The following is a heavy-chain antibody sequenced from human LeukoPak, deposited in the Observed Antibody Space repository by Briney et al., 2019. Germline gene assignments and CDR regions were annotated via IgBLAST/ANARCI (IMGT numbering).Heavy chain of an antibody. CDR1: GYTFSSFG. CDR2: ISTHNGDT. V-gene: IGHV1-18*01. D-gene: IGHD4-23*01. CDR3: ARGSPLSYSGNPPRAFDT. J-gene: IGHJ3*02. Sequence: ASVKVSCKASGYTFSSFGISWVRQAPGQGLECMGWISTHNGDTNYVQKLQDRVRMTTDASTNTAYLELRSLSSDDTAVYYCARGSPLSYSGNPPRAFDTWGQGTTVIVSS.